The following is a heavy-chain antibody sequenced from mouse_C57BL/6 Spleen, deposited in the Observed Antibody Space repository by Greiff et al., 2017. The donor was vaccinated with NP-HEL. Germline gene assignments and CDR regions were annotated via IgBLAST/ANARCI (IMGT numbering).Heavy chain of an antibody. CDR2: IDPENGDT. CDR3: TTTLRMDY. V-gene: IGHV14-4*01. D-gene: IGHD1-1*01. CDR1: GFNIKDDY. J-gene: IGHJ4*01. Sequence: EVKLQESGAELVRPGASVKLSCTASGFNIKDDYMHWVKQRPEQGLEWIGWIDPENGDTEYASKFQGKATITADTSSNTAYLQLSSLTSEDTAVYYCTTTLRMDYWGQGTSVTVSS.